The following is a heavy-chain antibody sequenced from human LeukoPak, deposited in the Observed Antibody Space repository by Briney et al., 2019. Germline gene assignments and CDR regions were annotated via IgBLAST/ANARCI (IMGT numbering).Heavy chain of an antibody. CDR2: ISSSGSTI. V-gene: IGHV3-48*03. CDR3: ARDFRYSGSYHHWFDP. Sequence: GGSLRLSCAASGFTFSSYEMNWVRQAPGKGLEWVSYISSSGSTIYYADSVKGRFTISRDNAKNSLSLQMNSLRAEDTAVYYCARDFRYSGSYHHWFDPWGQGTLVTVSS. D-gene: IGHD1-26*01. J-gene: IGHJ5*02. CDR1: GFTFSSYE.